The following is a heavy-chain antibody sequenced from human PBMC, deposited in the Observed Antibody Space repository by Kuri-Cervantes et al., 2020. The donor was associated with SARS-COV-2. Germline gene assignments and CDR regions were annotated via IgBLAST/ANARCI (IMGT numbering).Heavy chain of an antibody. CDR3: ARLNYYDSSGYYHPYAFDI. CDR2: IRYDGSNK. V-gene: IGHV3-30*02. Sequence: GESLKISCAASGFTFSSYEMNWVRQAPGKGLEWVAFIRYDGSNKYYADSVKGRFTISRDNSKNTLYLQMNSLRAEDTAVYYCARLNYYDSSGYYHPYAFDIWGQGTMVTVSS. J-gene: IGHJ3*02. D-gene: IGHD3-22*01. CDR1: GFTFSSYE.